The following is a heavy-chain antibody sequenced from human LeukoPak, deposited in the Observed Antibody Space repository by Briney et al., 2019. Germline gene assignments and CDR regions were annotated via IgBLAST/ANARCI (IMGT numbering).Heavy chain of an antibody. CDR1: GGSVTSGTYY. CDR2: IYYTGNA. J-gene: IGHJ4*02. D-gene: IGHD3-10*01. CDR3: ARGTNYFGSGDY. Sequence: SETLSLTCTVSGGSVTSGTYYWSWLRQPPGKGLEWIGCIYYTGNASYNPSLKSRITMSVDTSRNQFSLRLISVTAADTAVYYCARGTNYFGSGDYWGQGALVTVSS. V-gene: IGHV4-61*01.